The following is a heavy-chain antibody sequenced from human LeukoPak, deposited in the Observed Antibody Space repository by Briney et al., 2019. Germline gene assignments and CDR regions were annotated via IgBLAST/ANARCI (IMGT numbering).Heavy chain of an antibody. CDR2: INHSGST. Sequence: PSETLSLTCAVYGGSFSGYYWSWIRQPPGKGLEWIGEINHSGSTNYNPSLKSRVTISVDTSKNQFSLKLSSVTAADTAVYYCARRLFYMVRGVKQHYFDYWGQGTLVTVSS. V-gene: IGHV4-34*01. J-gene: IGHJ4*02. D-gene: IGHD3-10*01. CDR1: GGSFSGYY. CDR3: ARRLFYMVRGVKQHYFDY.